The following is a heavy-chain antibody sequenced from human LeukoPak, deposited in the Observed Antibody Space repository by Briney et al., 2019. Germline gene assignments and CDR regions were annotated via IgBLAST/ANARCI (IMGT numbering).Heavy chain of an antibody. D-gene: IGHD1-26*01. CDR2: ITSSSSYI. Sequence: GGSLTLSCAASGFTFSSYNMNWVRQAPGKGLEWVSSITSSSSYIYYADSVKGRFTISRDNAKNSLYLQMDSLRVEDTAEYYCARDPYSGNYGAYYYYYMDVWGKGTTVTVSS. V-gene: IGHV3-21*06. J-gene: IGHJ6*03. CDR1: GFTFSSYN. CDR3: ARDPYSGNYGAYYYYYMDV.